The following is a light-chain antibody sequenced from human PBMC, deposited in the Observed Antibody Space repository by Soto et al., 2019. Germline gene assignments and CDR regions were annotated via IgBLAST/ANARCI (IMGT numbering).Light chain of an antibody. Sequence: EIVLTQSPATLSLSPGERANLFCRASQSVSSYLAWYQQKPGQAPRLLIYDASTRATGIPDRFSGSGSGTDFTLTSSRLEPEDFAIYYCQQNGGVPYTFGQGTKVDIK. V-gene: IGKV3-11*01. CDR3: QQNGGVPYT. CDR2: DAS. CDR1: QSVSSY. J-gene: IGKJ2*01.